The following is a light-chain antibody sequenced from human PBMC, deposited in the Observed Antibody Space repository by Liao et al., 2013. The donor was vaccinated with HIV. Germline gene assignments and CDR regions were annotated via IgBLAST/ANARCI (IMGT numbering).Light chain of an antibody. CDR3: QAWDSSILYV. Sequence: SYELTQPPSVSVSPGQTATITCSGASTNVCWYQVKPGQSPEVVIFENYKRPSGIPDRFSGSKSGSTATLTIRGTQAMDEADYYCQAWDSSILYVFGTGTKVTVL. CDR2: ENY. CDR1: STN. J-gene: IGLJ1*01. V-gene: IGLV3-1*01.